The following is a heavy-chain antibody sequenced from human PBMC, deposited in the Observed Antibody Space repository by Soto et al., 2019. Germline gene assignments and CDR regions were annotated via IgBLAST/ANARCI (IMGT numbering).Heavy chain of an antibody. J-gene: IGHJ4*02. CDR2: ISPSGSYM. D-gene: IGHD3-3*01. Sequence: EMQLVESGGGLVKPGGSLRLSCAASGFIFNTYSMDWVRQAPGKGLEWVASISPSGSYMYYGDSLKGRFTVSRDNAKNSLYLQMDSLRDDDTAIYYCARFGLVTFDCWGQGTLVTVSS. CDR1: GFIFNTYS. CDR3: ARFGLVTFDC. V-gene: IGHV3-21*01.